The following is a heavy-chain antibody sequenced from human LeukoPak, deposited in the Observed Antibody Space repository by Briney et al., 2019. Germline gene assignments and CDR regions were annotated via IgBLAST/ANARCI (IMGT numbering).Heavy chain of an antibody. CDR1: GFTFSSYS. CDR3: ARDGFSSAYYDILTGYPPAY. CDR2: ISSSSYI. Sequence: GGSLRLSCAASGFTFSSYSMNWVRQAPGKGLEWVSSISSSSYIYYADSVKGRFTISRDNAKNSLYLQMNSLRAEDTAVYYCARDGFSSAYYDILTGYPPAYWGQGTLVTVSS. D-gene: IGHD3-9*01. V-gene: IGHV3-21*01. J-gene: IGHJ4*02.